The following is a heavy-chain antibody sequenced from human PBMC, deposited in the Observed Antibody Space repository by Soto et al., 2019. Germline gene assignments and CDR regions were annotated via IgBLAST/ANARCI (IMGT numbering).Heavy chain of an antibody. CDR1: GLTLSRYW. Sequence: EVHPVESGGGLVQPGGSLRLSCAVSGLTLSRYWMSWVRQAPGKGLEWVANINQDGSDKNYLDSVKGRFTVSRDNAKNSLYLQLTGLRVEDVAVYFCARAHYGMEDWGLGTTVTVSS. V-gene: IGHV3-7*05. J-gene: IGHJ6*02. CDR2: INQDGSDK. CDR3: ARAHYGMED.